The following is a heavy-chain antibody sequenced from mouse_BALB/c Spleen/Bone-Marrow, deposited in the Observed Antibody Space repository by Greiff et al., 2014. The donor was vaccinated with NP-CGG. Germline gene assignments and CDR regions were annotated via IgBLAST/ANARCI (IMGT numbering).Heavy chain of an antibody. CDR2: IYPGNINT. CDR1: GYSFTSYW. V-gene: IGHV1-5*01. CDR3: TVSLTLYYFDY. J-gene: IGHJ2*01. Sequence: EVHLVESGTVLARPGASVKISCKASGYSFTSYWMHWVKQRPGQGLEWIGAIYPGNINTSYNQKFKGKAKLTAVTSASTAYMELSSLTNEDSAVYYCTVSLTLYYFDYWGQGTTLTVSS. D-gene: IGHD5-1*01.